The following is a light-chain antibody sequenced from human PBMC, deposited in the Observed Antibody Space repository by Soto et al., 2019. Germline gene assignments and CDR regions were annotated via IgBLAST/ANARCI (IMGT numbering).Light chain of an antibody. J-gene: IGKJ2*01. Sequence: DVLMTQSPLSLPVTLGQPASISCWSSRSLAYIDGNTYLNWFQQRPIQSPRRLISNVSNRDSGVTERFIGSGCGTAFTMKISRVEADDVEVYYCMQGTHWPPYTFGQGTKLEIK. V-gene: IGKV2-30*01. CDR2: NVS. CDR1: RSLAYIDGNTY. CDR3: MQGTHWPPYT.